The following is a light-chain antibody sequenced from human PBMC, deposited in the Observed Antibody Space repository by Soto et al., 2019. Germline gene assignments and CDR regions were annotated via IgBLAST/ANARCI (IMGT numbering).Light chain of an antibody. Sequence: EIVLPQSPGTPSLSPGERATLSCRARQRVSSSYLAWYQQKPCQAPRLLIYGASSRATGIPDRFSRSGSGTDFTLTISRLEPEDFAVYYCQQYGSSPRTFGQGTKVESK. CDR3: QQYGSSPRT. CDR2: GAS. J-gene: IGKJ1*01. CDR1: QRVSSSY. V-gene: IGKV3-20*01.